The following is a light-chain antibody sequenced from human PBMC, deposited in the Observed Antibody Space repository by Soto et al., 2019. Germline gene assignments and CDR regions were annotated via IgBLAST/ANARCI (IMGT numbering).Light chain of an antibody. V-gene: IGLV2-8*01. CDR3: SSYAVSTLVV. CDR2: EVS. CDR1: SSDGGGYNY. Sequence: QSALTQPPSASGSPGQSVTISCTGTSSDGGGYNYVSWYQQHPGKAPKLMIYEVSKRPSGVPDRFSGSKSGNTASLTVSGLQAEDEADYYCSSYAVSTLVVFGGGTKLTVL. J-gene: IGLJ2*01.